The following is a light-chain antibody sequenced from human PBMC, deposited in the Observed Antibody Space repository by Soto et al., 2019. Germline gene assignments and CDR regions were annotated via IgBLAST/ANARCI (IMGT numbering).Light chain of an antibody. CDR2: GAS. Sequence: EIVLTQTPGTLSLSPGERATLSFRASQSVSSSYLAWYQQKPGQAPRLLIYGASSRATGIPDRFSGSGSGTDFTLTISRLEREDFAVYYCQQYGSSPRTFGQGTKVDIK. V-gene: IGKV3-20*01. CDR3: QQYGSSPRT. CDR1: QSVSSSY. J-gene: IGKJ1*01.